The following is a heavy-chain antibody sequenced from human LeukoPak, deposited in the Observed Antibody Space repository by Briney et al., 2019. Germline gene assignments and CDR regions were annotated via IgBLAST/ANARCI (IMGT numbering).Heavy chain of an antibody. Sequence: PGGSLRLSCAASGFTFSSYGMHWVRQAPGKGLEWVAVIWYDGSNKYYADSVKGRFTISRDNSKKTLYLQMNSLRAEDTAVYYCARNPLKYSYGQYYFDYWGQGTLVTVSS. CDR2: IWYDGSNK. J-gene: IGHJ4*02. D-gene: IGHD5-18*01. CDR3: ARNPLKYSYGQYYFDY. CDR1: GFTFSSYG. V-gene: IGHV3-33*01.